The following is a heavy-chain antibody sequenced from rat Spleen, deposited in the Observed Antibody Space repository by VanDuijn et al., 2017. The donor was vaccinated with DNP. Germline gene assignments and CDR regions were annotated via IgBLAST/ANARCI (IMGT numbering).Heavy chain of an antibody. CDR2: ISYDGTST. J-gene: IGHJ3*01. CDR3: ATHESRLYYYSSYVY. D-gene: IGHD1-2*01. CDR1: GFTFSDYY. Sequence: EVQLVETGGGLVQPGGSLKLSCAASGFTFSDYYMAWVRQAPKKSLEWVATISYDGTSTYYRDSVKGRFTISRDNAKSTLYLQMDSPRSEETATYYCATHESRLYYYSSYVYWGQGTLVTVSS. V-gene: IGHV5-7*01.